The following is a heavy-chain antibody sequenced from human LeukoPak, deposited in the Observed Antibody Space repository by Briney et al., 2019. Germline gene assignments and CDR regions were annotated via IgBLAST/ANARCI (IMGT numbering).Heavy chain of an antibody. D-gene: IGHD4-17*01. CDR3: ARVGRLDYGDYLAH. CDR2: INTNTGSP. Sequence: ASVKVSCKTSGYTFARYPIHWVRQAPGRGLEWMGWINTNTGSPTYAQAFAGRFVFSLDTSVTTAYLQISSLRSADTAVYYCARVGRLDYGDYLAHWGPGNRITVSS. J-gene: IGHJ4*02. V-gene: IGHV7-4-1*02. CDR1: GYTFARYP.